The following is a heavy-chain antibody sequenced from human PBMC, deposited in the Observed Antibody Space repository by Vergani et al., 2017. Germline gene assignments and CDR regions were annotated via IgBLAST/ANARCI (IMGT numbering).Heavy chain of an antibody. V-gene: IGHV4-38-2*01. J-gene: IGHJ5*02. CDR2: IYHSGST. Sequence: QVQLQESGPGLVKPSETLSLTCAVSGYSISSGYYWGWIRQPPGKGLEWIGSIYHSGSTYYNPSLKSRVTISVDTSKNQFSLKLSSVTAADTAVYYCAKRSGYYLNWFDPWGQGTLVTVSS. D-gene: IGHD3-22*01. CDR1: GYSISSGYY. CDR3: AKRSGYYLNWFDP.